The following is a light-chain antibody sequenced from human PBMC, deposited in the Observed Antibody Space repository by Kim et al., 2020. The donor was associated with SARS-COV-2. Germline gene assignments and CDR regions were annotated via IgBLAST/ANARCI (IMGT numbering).Light chain of an antibody. CDR1: SSSIGNNY. CDR3: GTWDSSLSAGV. CDR2: DTR. V-gene: IGLV1-51*01. J-gene: IGLJ3*02. Sequence: QNVTISCSGSSSSIGNNYVSWYQQLPGTAPKLLIYDTRKRPSGIPDRFSGSKSGTSATLGITGLQTGDEADYYCGTWDSSLSAGVFGGGTQLTVL.